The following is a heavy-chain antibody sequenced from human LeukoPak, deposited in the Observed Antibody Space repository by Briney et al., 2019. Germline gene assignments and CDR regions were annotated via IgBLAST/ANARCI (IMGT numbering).Heavy chain of an antibody. CDR3: ARDTGIAAASDY. J-gene: IGHJ4*02. V-gene: IGHV3-20*04. Sequence: PGGSLRLSCAASGFTFDDYGMSWVRQAPGKGLEWVSGINWNGGSTGYADSVKGRFTISRDNAKNSLYLQMNSLRAEDTAVYYCARDTGIAAASDYWGQGTLVTVSS. D-gene: IGHD6-13*01. CDR1: GFTFDDYG. CDR2: INWNGGST.